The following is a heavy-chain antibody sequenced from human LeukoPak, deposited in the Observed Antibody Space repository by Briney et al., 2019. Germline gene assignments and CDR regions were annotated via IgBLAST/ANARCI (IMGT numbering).Heavy chain of an antibody. CDR1: GFTVSSNY. V-gene: IGHV3-53*01. J-gene: IGHJ4*02. D-gene: IGHD1-26*01. CDR2: IYSGGST. CDR3: ASEPHGSYPPNDY. Sequence: GSLRLSCAASGFTVSSNYMSWVRQAPGKGLEWVSVIYSGGSTYYADSVKGRFTISRDNSKNTLYLQMNSLRAEDTAVYYCASEPHGSYPPNDYWGQGTLVTVSS.